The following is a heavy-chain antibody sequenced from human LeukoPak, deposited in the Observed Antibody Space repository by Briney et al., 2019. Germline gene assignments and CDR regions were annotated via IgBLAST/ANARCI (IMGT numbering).Heavy chain of an antibody. Sequence: GGSLRLSCAASGFTFSSYAMSWVRQAPGKGLVWVSRINSDGSSTSYADPVKGRFTISRDNAKNTLYLQMNSLRAEDTAVYYCAREGEMATIGDYWGQGTLVTVSS. D-gene: IGHD5-24*01. CDR2: INSDGSST. V-gene: IGHV3-74*01. J-gene: IGHJ4*02. CDR3: AREGEMATIGDY. CDR1: GFTFSSYA.